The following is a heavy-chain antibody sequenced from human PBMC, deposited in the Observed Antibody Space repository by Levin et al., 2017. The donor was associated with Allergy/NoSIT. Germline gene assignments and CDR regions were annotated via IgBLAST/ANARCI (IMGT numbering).Heavy chain of an antibody. D-gene: IGHD4-17*01. CDR2: ISGSGGST. CDR1: GFTFSSYA. V-gene: IGHV3-23*01. Sequence: GESLKISCAASGFTFSSYAMSWVRQAPGKGLEWVSAISGSGGSTYYADSVKGRFTISRDNSKNTLYLQMNSLRAEDTAVYYCAKDNGDYFDYWGQGTLVTVSS. CDR3: AKDNGDYFDY. J-gene: IGHJ4*02.